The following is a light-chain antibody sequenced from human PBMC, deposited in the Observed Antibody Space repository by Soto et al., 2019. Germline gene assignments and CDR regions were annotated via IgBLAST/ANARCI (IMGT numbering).Light chain of an antibody. J-gene: IGLJ1*01. CDR3: CSYAGNSDV. V-gene: IGLV2-23*01. CDR2: EGS. Sequence: QSALTQPASVSGSPGQSITISCTGTSSDVGSYNLVSWYQQHPGKAPKLMIYEGSKRPSGVSSRFSGSKSGNTASLTISWLQAEDEADYYCCSYAGNSDVFGTGTKLTVL. CDR1: SSDVGSYNL.